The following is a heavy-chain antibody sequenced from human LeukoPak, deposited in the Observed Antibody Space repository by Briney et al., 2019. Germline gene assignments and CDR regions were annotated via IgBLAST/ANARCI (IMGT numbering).Heavy chain of an antibody. Sequence: GGSLRLSCAASGFTFSNYWMHWVRQAPGRGLEYVSAISSNGGSTYYADSVKGRFTISRDNSKNTLYLQMSSLRAEDTAVYYCMKQLGDSSSWYFHFDYWGQGTLVTVSS. J-gene: IGHJ4*02. CDR2: ISSNGGST. CDR1: GFTFSNYW. V-gene: IGHV3-64D*06. D-gene: IGHD6-13*01. CDR3: MKQLGDSSSWYFHFDY.